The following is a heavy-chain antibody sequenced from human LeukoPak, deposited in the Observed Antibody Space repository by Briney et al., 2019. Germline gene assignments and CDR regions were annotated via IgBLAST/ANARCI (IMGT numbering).Heavy chain of an antibody. J-gene: IGHJ4*02. V-gene: IGHV4-39*01. D-gene: IGHD4-17*01. CDR2: IYYSGST. CDR1: GGSISSSSYY. Sequence: SETLSLTCTVSGGSISSSSYYWGWISQTPGKGLEWIGSIYYSGSTYYNPSLKSRVTISVDTSKNQFSLKLSSVTAADTAVYYCALTTVSPGFHYSGQGTLVTVSS. CDR3: ALTTVSPGFHY.